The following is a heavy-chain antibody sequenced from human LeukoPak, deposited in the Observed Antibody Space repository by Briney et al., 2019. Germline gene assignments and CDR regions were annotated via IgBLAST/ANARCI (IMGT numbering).Heavy chain of an antibody. V-gene: IGHV3-21*01. CDR1: GFTFNIYS. D-gene: IGHD5-18*01. J-gene: IGHJ3*02. CDR2: ISGTSNYI. CDR3: VRGLQLWYPGDAFDI. Sequence: GGSLRLSCAASGFTFNIYSMNWVRQAPEKGLEWVSPISGTSNYIYYADSVKGRFTISRDNAKNSLYLHMNSLRAEDTAVYYCVRGLQLWYPGDAFDIWGQGTMVTVSS.